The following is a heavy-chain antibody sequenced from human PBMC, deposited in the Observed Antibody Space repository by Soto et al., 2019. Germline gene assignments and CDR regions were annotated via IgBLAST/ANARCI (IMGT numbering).Heavy chain of an antibody. V-gene: IGHV1-69*02. CDR3: TIGSWSGEVFDI. J-gene: IGHJ3*02. CDR2: IIPMLGIR. CDR1: GGTFSTYS. Sequence: QVQLVQSGAEVKKPGSSVKVSCKDSGGTFSTYSMFWVRQAPGQGLEWMGRIIPMLGIRNYAQRFQDRVTVTGDKSMATANMEVRILRSEDTALYYCTIGSWSGEVFDIWGQGTMVTVSS. D-gene: IGHD2-21*01.